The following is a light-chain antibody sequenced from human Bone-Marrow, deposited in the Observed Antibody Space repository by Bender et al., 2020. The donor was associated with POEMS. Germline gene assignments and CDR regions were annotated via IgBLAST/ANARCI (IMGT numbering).Light chain of an antibody. V-gene: IGLV1-40*01. CDR2: GNN. CDR1: ISNIGAGYD. CDR3: QSYDSDLNGWV. Sequence: SVLTQPPSVSGAPGQRVTISCTGSISNIGAGYDVHWYQHLPGTAPKLLIYGNNNRPSGVPDRFSGSQSGTSASLAITGLQSEDEAAYFCQSYDSDLNGWVFGGGTKLTVL. J-gene: IGLJ3*02.